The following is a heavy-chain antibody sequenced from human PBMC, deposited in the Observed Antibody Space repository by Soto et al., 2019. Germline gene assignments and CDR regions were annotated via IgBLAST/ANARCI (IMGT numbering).Heavy chain of an antibody. CDR2: ISYDGSNK. CDR1: GFTFNYYS. J-gene: IGHJ3*02. Sequence: GGSLRLSCAASGFTFNYYSMHWVRQAPGKGLEWVAVISYDGSNKYYADSVKGRFTISRDNSKNTLYLQMNSLRAEDTAVYYCARADDAFDIWGQGTMVTVSS. V-gene: IGHV3-30*03. CDR3: ARADDAFDI.